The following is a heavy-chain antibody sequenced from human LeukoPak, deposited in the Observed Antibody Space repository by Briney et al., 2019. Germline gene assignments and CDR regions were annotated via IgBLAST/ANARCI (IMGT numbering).Heavy chain of an antibody. V-gene: IGHV3-66*01. J-gene: IGHJ4*02. CDR3: TRGVLGDRDY. CDR2: LYSGGGI. CDR1: GFTVKFNY. D-gene: IGHD7-27*01. Sequence: GGSLRLSCVASGFTVKFNYMNWVRQAPGKGLEWVSILYSGGGIHCTDSVKGRFTISTDNSKNTLHLQMNSLRAEDTAVYYCTRGVLGDRDYWGRGTLVTVSS.